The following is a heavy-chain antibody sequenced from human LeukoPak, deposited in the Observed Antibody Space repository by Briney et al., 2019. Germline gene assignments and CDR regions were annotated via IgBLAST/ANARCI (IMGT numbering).Heavy chain of an antibody. CDR2: INHSGST. CDR1: GGSFSGYY. D-gene: IGHD3-10*01. J-gene: IGHJ6*02. Sequence: SETLSLTCAVYGGSFSGYYWSWIRQPPGKGLEWIGEINHSGSTNYNPSLKSRVTISVDTSKNQFSLKLSSVTAADTAVYYCARGLDYYGSGSYSSYYGMDVWGQGTTVTVSS. V-gene: IGHV4-34*01. CDR3: ARGLDYYGSGSYSSYYGMDV.